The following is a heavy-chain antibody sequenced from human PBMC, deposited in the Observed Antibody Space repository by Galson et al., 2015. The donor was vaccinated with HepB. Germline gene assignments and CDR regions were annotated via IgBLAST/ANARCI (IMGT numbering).Heavy chain of an antibody. CDR3: ARVRQRVGANPGGSPHRYFDY. V-gene: IGHV3-7*03. CDR2: IKQDGSEK. J-gene: IGHJ4*02. D-gene: IGHD1-26*01. Sequence: SLRLSCAASGFTFSSYWMSWVRQAPGKGLEWVANIKQDGSEKYYVDSVKGRFTISRDNAKNSLYLQMNSLRAEDTAVYYCARVRQRVGANPGGSPHRYFDYWGQGTLVTVSS. CDR1: GFTFSSYW.